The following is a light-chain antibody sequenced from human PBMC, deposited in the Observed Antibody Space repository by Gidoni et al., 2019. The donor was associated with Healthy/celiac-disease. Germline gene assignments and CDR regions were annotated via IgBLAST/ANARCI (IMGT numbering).Light chain of an antibody. Sequence: DIQITQSPSSLSASVGDRVTITCRASHGISNYLAWYQQKQGKVPKLLIYAASTLQSGVPSRFSGSGSGTDFTLTISSLQPEDVATYYCQKYNSAPWTFGQGTKVEIK. J-gene: IGKJ1*01. CDR2: AAS. CDR3: QKYNSAPWT. V-gene: IGKV1-27*01. CDR1: HGISNY.